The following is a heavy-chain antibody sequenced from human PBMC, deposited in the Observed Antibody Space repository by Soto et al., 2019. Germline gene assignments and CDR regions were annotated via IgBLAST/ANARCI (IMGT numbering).Heavy chain of an antibody. CDR3: AKEGPGGGRHFYYAMDV. Sequence: QMNLVESGGGVVQPGRSLRLSCAASGLVFSDYGMHWVRQAPGKGLEWVALITNDGNNEYYRESVKGRFSISGGRSTNTVDLLMNSLRPEDTGVYYCAKEGPGGGRHFYYAMDVWGQGTTATVSS. CDR2: ITNDGNNE. D-gene: IGHD1-26*01. J-gene: IGHJ6*02. V-gene: IGHV3-30*18. CDR1: GLVFSDYG.